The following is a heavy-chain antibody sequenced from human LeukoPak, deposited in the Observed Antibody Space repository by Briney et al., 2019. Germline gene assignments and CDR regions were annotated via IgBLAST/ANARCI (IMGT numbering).Heavy chain of an antibody. CDR3: ATLFSRSWYSIPGYYYMDV. CDR1: GGIFSTYA. D-gene: IGHD6-13*01. Sequence: ASVKVSCKASGGIFSTYAISWVRQAPGQGLEWMGGIIPIFGTPNYAQNFQGRVTITADKSTSTAYMELSILTSEDTAVYYCATLFSRSWYSIPGYYYMDVWGNGTTVTISS. J-gene: IGHJ6*03. CDR2: IIPIFGTP. V-gene: IGHV1-69*06.